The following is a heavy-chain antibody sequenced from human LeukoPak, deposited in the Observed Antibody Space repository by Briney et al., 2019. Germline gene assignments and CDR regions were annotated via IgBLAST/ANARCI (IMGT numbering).Heavy chain of an antibody. D-gene: IGHD5-18*01. CDR2: INHSGST. V-gene: IGHV4-34*01. CDR1: GGSFSGYY. Sequence: SETLSLTCAVYGGSFSGYYWSWIRQPPGKGLEWIGEINHSGSTNNNPSLKSRVTISVDTSKNQFSLKLSSVTAADTAVYYCARGLKGVHTTMAHFDSWGQGTLVTVSS. J-gene: IGHJ4*02. CDR3: ARGLKGVHTTMAHFDS.